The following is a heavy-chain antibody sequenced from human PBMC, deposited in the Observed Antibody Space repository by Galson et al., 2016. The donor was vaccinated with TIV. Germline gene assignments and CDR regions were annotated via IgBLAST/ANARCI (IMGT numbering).Heavy chain of an antibody. J-gene: IGHJ6*02. Sequence: SLRLSCAASGLSVSVNYMTWVRQAPGKGLEWVSLISDGVNTYYPDSVKGRFTISRDNSNNTLYLQMNSLTVEDTAVYYCARDRVVDATYYYYYYGMDVWGQGTAVTVSS. CDR1: GLSVSVNY. CDR3: ARDRVVDATYYYYYYGMDV. D-gene: IGHD2-15*01. V-gene: IGHV3-66*02. CDR2: ISDGVNT.